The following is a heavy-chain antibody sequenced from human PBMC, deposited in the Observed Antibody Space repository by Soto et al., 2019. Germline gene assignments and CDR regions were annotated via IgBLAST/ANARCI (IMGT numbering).Heavy chain of an antibody. CDR1: GYTFTSYG. Sequence: ASVKVSCKASGYTFTSYGIIWVRQAPGQGLEWMGWISAYNGNTNYAQKLQGRVTMTTDTSTSTAYMELRSLRSDDTAVYYCAAAATYDYYYYGMDVWGQGTTVTVSS. D-gene: IGHD2-15*01. CDR3: AAAATYDYYYYGMDV. J-gene: IGHJ6*02. CDR2: ISAYNGNT. V-gene: IGHV1-18*01.